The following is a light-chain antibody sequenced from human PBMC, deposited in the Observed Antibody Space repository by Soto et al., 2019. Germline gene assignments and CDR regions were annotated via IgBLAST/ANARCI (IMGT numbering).Light chain of an antibody. V-gene: IGKV3-11*01. Sequence: EIVLTQSPATLSLSPGERATLSCRASQSVSSYLAWYQQKPGQPPRLLIYDASTRATGISARFSGSGYGTEFTLTISSLQSEDFAVYFCQQCRNWPLTFGGGTKVEIK. CDR3: QQCRNWPLT. J-gene: IGKJ4*01. CDR2: DAS. CDR1: QSVSSY.